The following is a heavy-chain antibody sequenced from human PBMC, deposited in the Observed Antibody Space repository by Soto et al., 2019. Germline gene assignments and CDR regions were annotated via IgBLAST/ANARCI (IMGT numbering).Heavy chain of an antibody. D-gene: IGHD3-22*01. V-gene: IGHV3-7*01. Sequence: EVRLVESGGGLVQPGGSLTLSCAASGFTFSSYWMTWVRQAPGKGLEWVANINQDGSEKYYMDSMKGRFTISRDNAKNSLLLQLNSLRAEDTAVYYCARDRGRPDLRDTHYYDSSDLYYGMDVWGQGTTVTVSS. CDR1: GFTFSSYW. CDR2: INQDGSEK. J-gene: IGHJ6*02. CDR3: ARDRGRPDLRDTHYYDSSDLYYGMDV.